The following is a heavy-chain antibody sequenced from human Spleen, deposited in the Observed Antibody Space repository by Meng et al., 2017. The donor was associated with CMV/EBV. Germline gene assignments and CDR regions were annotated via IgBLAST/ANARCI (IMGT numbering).Heavy chain of an antibody. V-gene: IGHV3-11*04. CDR3: ARGDAAAGTEKKWGFDC. CDR1: DFTFSDYY. Sequence: GESLKISCAASDFTFSDYYMTWIRQAPGKGLEWVSYISSSSSTIYYADSVKGRFTISRDNAKNSLYLQMNSLRAGDTAVYYCARGDAAAGTEKKWGFDCWGQGTLVTVSS. J-gene: IGHJ4*02. D-gene: IGHD6-13*01. CDR2: ISSSSSTI.